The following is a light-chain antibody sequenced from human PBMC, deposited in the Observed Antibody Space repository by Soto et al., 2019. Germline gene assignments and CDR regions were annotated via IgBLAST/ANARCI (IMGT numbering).Light chain of an antibody. CDR2: TAS. Sequence: DIQMTQSPSSLSASVGDRVTITCRASQSISSSLNWYQQKPGKAPKLLIYTASSLQSGVPSRFSGSGSGTDFTLTISSLQPEDFAVYYCQQYGSSPLTFGQGTRLEIK. J-gene: IGKJ5*01. CDR1: QSISSS. CDR3: QQYGSSPLT. V-gene: IGKV1-39*01.